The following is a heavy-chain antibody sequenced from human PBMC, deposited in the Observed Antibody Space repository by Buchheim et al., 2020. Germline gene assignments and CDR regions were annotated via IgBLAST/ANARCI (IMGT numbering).Heavy chain of an antibody. Sequence: QVQLQESGPGLVKPSETLSLTCTVSGGSISSYYWSWIRQPPGKGLEWIGYIYYSGSTNYNPSLKSRVTISVDTSKNQSSLKLSSVTAADTAVYYCARQNPVYDILTGYYSPWGQGTL. J-gene: IGHJ5*02. D-gene: IGHD3-9*01. CDR1: GGSISSYY. CDR3: ARQNPVYDILTGYYSP. V-gene: IGHV4-59*08. CDR2: IYYSGST.